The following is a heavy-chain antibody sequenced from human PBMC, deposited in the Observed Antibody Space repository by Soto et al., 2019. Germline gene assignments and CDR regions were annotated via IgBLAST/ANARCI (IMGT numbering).Heavy chain of an antibody. V-gene: IGHV6-1*01. CDR2: TYYRSNWRH. Sequence: PSQTLSLPCAISGDSVSSNTAAWNWIRSSPSRGLEWLGRTYYRSNWRHDYAVSVKSRITVNPDTSKNHFSLQLNSVTPDYTAVYYCARGVAGSGFDLWGQGTLVTVSS. D-gene: IGHD6-19*01. CDR1: GDSVSSNTAA. J-gene: IGHJ4*02. CDR3: ARGVAGSGFDL.